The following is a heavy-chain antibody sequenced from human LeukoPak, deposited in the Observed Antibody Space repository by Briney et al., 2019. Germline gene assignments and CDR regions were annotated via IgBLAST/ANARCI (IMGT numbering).Heavy chain of an antibody. CDR2: IYYSGST. D-gene: IGHD2-2*01. V-gene: IGHV4-39*07. Sequence: SETLSLTCTVSGGSISRSYYYWGWIRQPPGKGLEWIGNIYYSGSTYYNPSLKSRVTISVDTSKNQFSLKLSSVTAADTAVYYCARGDIVVVPAASYFDYWGQGTLVTVSS. CDR3: ARGDIVVVPAASYFDY. CDR1: GGSISRSYYY. J-gene: IGHJ4*02.